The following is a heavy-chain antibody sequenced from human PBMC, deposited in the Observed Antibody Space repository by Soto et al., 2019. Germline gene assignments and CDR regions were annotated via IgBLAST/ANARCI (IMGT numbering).Heavy chain of an antibody. CDR3: ARDFTVGATYSGPYYYAMDV. D-gene: IGHD1-26*01. CDR2: ISYDGSKE. J-gene: IGHJ6*02. CDR1: GFTFSSYD. Sequence: QVQLVDSGGGVVQPGRSLRLSCAASGFTFSSYDMHWVRRAPGKGLEWVALISYDGSKEYYADSVRGQFTISRDNSKNTLYLQMNFLRVEDTAVYYCARDFTVGATYSGPYYYAMDVWGQGTTVIVSS. V-gene: IGHV3-33*05.